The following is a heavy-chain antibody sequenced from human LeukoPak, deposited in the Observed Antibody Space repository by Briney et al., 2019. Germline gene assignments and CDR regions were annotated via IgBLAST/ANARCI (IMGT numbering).Heavy chain of an antibody. Sequence: GASVKVSCKASGYTFTGYYMHWVRQAPGQGLEWMGWINPNSGGTNYAQKVQGRVTMTRDTSISTAYMELSRLRSDDTAVYYCAREEAYSSSSGVDYWGQGTLVTVSS. V-gene: IGHV1-2*02. CDR1: GYTFTGYY. D-gene: IGHD6-6*01. J-gene: IGHJ4*02. CDR2: INPNSGGT. CDR3: AREEAYSSSSGVDY.